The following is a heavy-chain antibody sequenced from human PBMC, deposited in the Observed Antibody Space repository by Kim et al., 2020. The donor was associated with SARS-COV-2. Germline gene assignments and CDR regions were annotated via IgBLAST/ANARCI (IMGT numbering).Heavy chain of an antibody. CDR2: SYI. Sequence: SYIYYADSVKGRFTISRDNAKNSLYLQMNSLRAEDTAVYYCARGQFGELYWGQGTLVTVSS. CDR3: ARGQFGELY. V-gene: IGHV3-21*01. J-gene: IGHJ4*02. D-gene: IGHD3-10*01.